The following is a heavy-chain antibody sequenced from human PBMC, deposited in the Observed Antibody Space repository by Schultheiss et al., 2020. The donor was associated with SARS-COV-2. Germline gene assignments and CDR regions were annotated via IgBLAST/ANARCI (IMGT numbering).Heavy chain of an antibody. Sequence: SETLSLTCTVSNYSISSGYYWGWIRQPPGKGLEWIGSIYHSGSTYYNPSLKSRVTISVDTSKNQFSLKLSSVTAADTAVYYCARGPAATWINWFDPWGQGTLVTVSS. V-gene: IGHV4-38-2*02. CDR1: NYSISSGYY. J-gene: IGHJ5*02. D-gene: IGHD2-2*01. CDR2: IYHSGST. CDR3: ARGPAATWINWFDP.